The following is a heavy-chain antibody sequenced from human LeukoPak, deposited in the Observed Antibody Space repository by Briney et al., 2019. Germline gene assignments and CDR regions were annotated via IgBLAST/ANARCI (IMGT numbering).Heavy chain of an antibody. CDR1: GGSISSGDYY. J-gene: IGHJ4*02. V-gene: IGHV4-30-4*01. Sequence: SQTLSLTCTVSGGSISSGDYYWSWIRQPPGKGLEWIGYIYYSGSTYYNLSLKSRVTISVDTSKNQFSLKLSSVTAADTAVYYCARGDTYGASDYWGQGTLVTVSS. CDR3: ARGDTYGASDY. CDR2: IYYSGST. D-gene: IGHD4-17*01.